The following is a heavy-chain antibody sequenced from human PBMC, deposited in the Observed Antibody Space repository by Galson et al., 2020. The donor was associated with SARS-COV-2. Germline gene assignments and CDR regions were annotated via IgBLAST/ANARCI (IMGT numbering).Heavy chain of an antibody. CDR3: AREGLATVTTGAFDI. J-gene: IGHJ3*02. Sequence: GGSLRLSCAASGFTFSSYGMHWVRQAPGKGLEWVAVIWYDGSNKYYADSVKGRFTISRDNSKNTLYLQMNSLRAEDTAVYYCAREGLATVTTGAFDIWGQGTMVTVSS. V-gene: IGHV3-33*01. CDR1: GFTFSSYG. D-gene: IGHD4-17*01. CDR2: IWYDGSNK.